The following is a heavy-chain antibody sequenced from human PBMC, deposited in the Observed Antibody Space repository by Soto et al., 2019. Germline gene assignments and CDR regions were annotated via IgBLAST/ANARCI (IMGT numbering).Heavy chain of an antibody. V-gene: IGHV1-69*13. CDR2: IIPIFGTA. CDR1: GGTFSSYA. D-gene: IGHD6-6*01. Sequence: AASVKVSCKASGGTFSSYAISWVRQAPGQGLEWMGGIIPIFGTANYAQKFQGRVTITADESTSTAYMELSSLRSEDTAVYYCARGRGSSSSVDYYYYYGMDVWGQGTTVTVSS. J-gene: IGHJ6*02. CDR3: ARGRGSSSSVDYYYYYGMDV.